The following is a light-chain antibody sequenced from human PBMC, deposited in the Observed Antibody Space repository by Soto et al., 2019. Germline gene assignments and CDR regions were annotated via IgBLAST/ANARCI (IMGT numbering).Light chain of an antibody. Sequence: QSVLTQPASVSGSPGQSITISCTGTSSDVGGYNYVSWYQQHPGKAPKLMIYDVSNRPSGVSNRLSGSKSGNTASLTLSGLQAEDEADYYCSSYTSSSTYVVFGGGTKLTVL. V-gene: IGLV2-14*01. J-gene: IGLJ2*01. CDR3: SSYTSSSTYVV. CDR2: DVS. CDR1: SSDVGGYNY.